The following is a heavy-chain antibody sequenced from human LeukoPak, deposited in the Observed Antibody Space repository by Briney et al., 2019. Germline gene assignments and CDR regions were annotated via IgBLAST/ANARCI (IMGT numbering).Heavy chain of an antibody. V-gene: IGHV4-59*01. J-gene: IGHJ6*02. CDR1: GGSISSYY. CDR2: IYYSGST. D-gene: IGHD1-26*01. CDR3: ARDMVGATYYYGMDV. Sequence: TTSETLSLTCTVSGGSISSYYWSWIRQPPGKGLEWIGYIYYSGSTNYNPSLKSRVTISVDTSKNQFSLKLSSVTAADTAVYYCARDMVGATYYYGMDVWGQGTTVTVSS.